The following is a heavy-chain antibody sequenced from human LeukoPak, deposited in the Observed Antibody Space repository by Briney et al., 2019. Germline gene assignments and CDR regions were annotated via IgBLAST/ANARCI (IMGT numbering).Heavy chain of an antibody. CDR3: ARVGEGAAKD. CDR1: GFTVSSNY. Sequence: GRSLRLSCAASGFTVSSNYMSWVRQAPGKGLEWVSVIYSDGRTYYADSVKGRFTISRDNSKNTLYLRMNSLRAEDTAVYYCARVGEGAAKDWGQGTLVTASS. V-gene: IGHV3-53*01. D-gene: IGHD1-26*01. J-gene: IGHJ4*02. CDR2: IYSDGRT.